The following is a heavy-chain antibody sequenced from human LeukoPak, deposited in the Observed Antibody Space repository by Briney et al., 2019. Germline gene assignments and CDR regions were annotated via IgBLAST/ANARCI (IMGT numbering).Heavy chain of an antibody. CDR1: GGSISSGSYY. Sequence: SETLSLTCTVSGGSISSGSYYWSWIRQPAGKGLEWIGRIYTSGSTNSNPSLKSRVTISVDTSKNQFSLKLSSVTAADTAIYYCARGRRRPSSFDYWGQGTLVTVSS. CDR2: IYTSGST. J-gene: IGHJ4*02. V-gene: IGHV4-61*02. CDR3: ARGRRRPSSFDY.